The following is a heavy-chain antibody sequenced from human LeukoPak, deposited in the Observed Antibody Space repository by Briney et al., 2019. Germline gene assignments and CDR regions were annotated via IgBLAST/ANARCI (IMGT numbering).Heavy chain of an antibody. CDR1: GFTFNDHF. CDR3: ARERNSGSYFLGSFDY. Sequence: GGSLRLSCAASGFTFNDHFMDWVRQAPGKGLEWVGRTRNKANDYSTEYGASVRGRFTISRDDSRNSLYLQMNSLQTEDTAVYYCARERNSGSYFLGSFDYWGQGTLVTVSS. D-gene: IGHD1-26*01. V-gene: IGHV3-72*01. J-gene: IGHJ4*02. CDR2: TRNKANDYST.